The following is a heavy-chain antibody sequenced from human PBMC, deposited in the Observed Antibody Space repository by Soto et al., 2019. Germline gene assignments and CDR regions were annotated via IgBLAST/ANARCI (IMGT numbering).Heavy chain of an antibody. Sequence: ATVQVSWETAGSTFTRYTMNWGLQAPGQRLEWMGWINPDNGNTKSSQKFQDRVIITRDTSASTAYMDLSSLRSEDTAVYYCGRGIATGQLDPWGQGTLVTVSS. CDR3: GRGIATGQLDP. CDR1: GSTFTRYT. J-gene: IGHJ5*02. CDR2: INPDNGNT. D-gene: IGHD2-15*01. V-gene: IGHV1-3*01.